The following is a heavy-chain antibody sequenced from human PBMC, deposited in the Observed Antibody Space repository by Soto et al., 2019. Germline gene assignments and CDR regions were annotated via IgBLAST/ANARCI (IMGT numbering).Heavy chain of an antibody. V-gene: IGHV1-69*15. CDR3: ARGHEFGGNSEAYGI. D-gene: IGHD2-21*02. CDR2: IIPFFGTS. CDR1: GGNFRSES. Sequence: QVHLVQSGAEVKKPGSSVKVSCKASGGNFRSESINWVRQAPGQGLEWMGRIIPFFGTSDYAQKFQGRLTITSDDSTTTAYMELSSLTSQDTAVYDCARGHEFGGNSEAYGIWGQGTMVIVSS. J-gene: IGHJ3*02.